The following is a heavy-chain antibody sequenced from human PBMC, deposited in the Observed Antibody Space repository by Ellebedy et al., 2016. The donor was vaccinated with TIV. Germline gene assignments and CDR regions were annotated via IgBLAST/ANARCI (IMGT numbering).Heavy chain of an antibody. D-gene: IGHD3-22*01. J-gene: IGHJ4*02. Sequence: GESLKISCAASGFTFSSYRVHWVRQGPGKGLEWVAVALVSFDGGNKYYADSVKGRFTISRDNSKNTLYLQMNNLRAEDTALYYCARDNSGYYEFDYWGQGTLVTVFS. CDR1: GFTFSSYR. V-gene: IGHV3-30-3*01. CDR3: ARDNSGYYEFDY. CDR2: VSFDGGNK.